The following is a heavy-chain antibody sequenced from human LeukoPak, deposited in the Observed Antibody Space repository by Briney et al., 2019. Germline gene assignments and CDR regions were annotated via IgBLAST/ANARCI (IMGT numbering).Heavy chain of an antibody. Sequence: PGGSLRLSCAASGFTFSSYGMHWVRQAPGKGLEWVAFIRYDGSNKYYADSVKGRFTISRDNSKNTLYLQMNSLRAEDTAVYYCAKDPKKRDGYKHDYWGQGTLVTVSS. CDR3: AKDPKKRDGYKHDY. CDR1: GFTFSSYG. J-gene: IGHJ4*02. D-gene: IGHD5-24*01. V-gene: IGHV3-30*02. CDR2: IRYDGSNK.